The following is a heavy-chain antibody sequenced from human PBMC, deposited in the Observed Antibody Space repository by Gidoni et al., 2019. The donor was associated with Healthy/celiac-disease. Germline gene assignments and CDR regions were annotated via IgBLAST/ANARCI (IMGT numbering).Heavy chain of an antibody. CDR1: GFSLSTSGVG. D-gene: IGHD3-22*01. CDR2: IYWNDDK. V-gene: IGHV2-5*01. Sequence: QITLKESGPTLVKPTQPLTLTCTFSGFSLSTSGVGVGWIRQPPGKALEWLALIYWNDDKRYSPSLKSRLTITKDTSKNQVVLTMTNMDPVDTATYYCARTFHSITMIVVVIPYYFDYWGQGTLGTVSS. CDR3: ARTFHSITMIVVVIPYYFDY. J-gene: IGHJ4*02.